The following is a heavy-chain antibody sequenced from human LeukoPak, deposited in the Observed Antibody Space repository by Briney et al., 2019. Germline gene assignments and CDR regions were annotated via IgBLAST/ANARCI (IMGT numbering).Heavy chain of an antibody. D-gene: IGHD2-2*03. J-gene: IGHJ6*02. CDR2: ISAYNGNT. Sequence: ASVKVSCKASGYTFTSYGISWVRQAPGQGLEWMGWISAYNGNTNYAQKLQGRVTMTTDTSTSTAYMELRSLRSDDTAVYYCARVDIVVVPGAKGPYYYYGMDVWGQGTTVTVSS. CDR1: GYTFTSYG. V-gene: IGHV1-18*01. CDR3: ARVDIVVVPGAKGPYYYYGMDV.